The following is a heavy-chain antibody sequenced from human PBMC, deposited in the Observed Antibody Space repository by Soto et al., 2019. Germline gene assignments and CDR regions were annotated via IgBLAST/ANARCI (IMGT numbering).Heavy chain of an antibody. V-gene: IGHV4-4*07. CDR2: IYTSGST. Sequence: SETLSLTCTVSGGSISSYYWSWIRQPAGKGLEWIGRIYTSGSTNYNPSLKSRVTMSVDTSKNQFSLKLSSVTAADTAVYYCARDRGVRTNPINNWFDPWGQGTLVTVSS. D-gene: IGHD3-10*01. CDR1: GGSISSYY. J-gene: IGHJ5*02. CDR3: ARDRGVRTNPINNWFDP.